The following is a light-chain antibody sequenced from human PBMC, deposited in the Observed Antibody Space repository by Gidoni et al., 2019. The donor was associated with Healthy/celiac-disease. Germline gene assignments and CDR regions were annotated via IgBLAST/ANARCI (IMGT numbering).Light chain of an antibody. V-gene: IGKV1-39*01. CDR3: QQSYSTPLT. J-gene: IGKJ4*01. CDR2: AAS. CDR1: QSISSY. Sequence: DIQRTQAPSSLSASVGDRVTITCRASQSISSYLNWYQQKPGKAPKLLIYAASSLQSGVPSRFSGSGSGTDFTLTISSLQPEDFATYYCQQSYSTPLTFGGGTKVEIK.